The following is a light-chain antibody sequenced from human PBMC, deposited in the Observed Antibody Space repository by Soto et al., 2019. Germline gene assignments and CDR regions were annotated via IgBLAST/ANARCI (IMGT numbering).Light chain of an antibody. CDR3: QQYGSSPAST. V-gene: IGKV3-20*01. Sequence: EIVLTQSPGTLSLSPGERATLSCRASQSVSSSYLAWYQQKPGQAPRLLIYGASSRATGIPDRFSGSVSGADFTLTISRLEPEDFAVYYCQQYGSSPASTFGQGTKVDIK. CDR1: QSVSSSY. CDR2: GAS. J-gene: IGKJ1*01.